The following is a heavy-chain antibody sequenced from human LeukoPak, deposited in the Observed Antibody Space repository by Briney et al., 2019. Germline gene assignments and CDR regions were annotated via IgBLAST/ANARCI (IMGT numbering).Heavy chain of an antibody. D-gene: IGHD2-21*01. Sequence: GESLKISCKGSGYSFTSYWIGWVRQMPGKGLEWMGIIYPGDSDTRYSPSFQGQVTISADKSISTAYLQWSSLKASDTAIYYCARQPGAYCGGDCYRDYWGQGTLVTVSS. CDR2: IYPGDSDT. CDR1: GYSFTSYW. J-gene: IGHJ4*02. CDR3: ARQPGAYCGGDCYRDY. V-gene: IGHV5-51*01.